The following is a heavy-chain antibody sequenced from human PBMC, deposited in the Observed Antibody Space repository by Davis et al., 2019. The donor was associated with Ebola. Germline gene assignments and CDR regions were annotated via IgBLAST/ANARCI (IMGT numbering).Heavy chain of an antibody. Sequence: MPSETLSLTCAVYGGSFTDYLWSWIRQPPGKGLEWIGEISHGGISDYNPSLRSRVTISVDTSRNQFSLKLSSATAADTAVYYCARPWYSGTYYDAYDIWGQGTMVAVSS. J-gene: IGHJ3*02. D-gene: IGHD1-26*01. V-gene: IGHV4-34*01. CDR3: ARPWYSGTYYDAYDI. CDR1: GGSFTDYL. CDR2: ISHGGIS.